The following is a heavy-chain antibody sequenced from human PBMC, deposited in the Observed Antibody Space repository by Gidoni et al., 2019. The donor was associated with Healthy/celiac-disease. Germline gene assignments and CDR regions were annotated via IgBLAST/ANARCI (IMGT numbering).Heavy chain of an antibody. CDR2: IYSGGSP. Sequence: EVQLVETGGGLIQPGGSLRLSCAASGFTVSSNYMSWVRQAPGKGLEWVSVIYSGGSPYYADSVKGRFTISRDNSKNTLYLQMNSLRAEDTAVYYCARGPTYYYDSSGYYYDYWGQGTLVTVSS. V-gene: IGHV3-53*02. J-gene: IGHJ4*02. CDR3: ARGPTYYYDSSGYYYDY. CDR1: GFTVSSNY. D-gene: IGHD3-22*01.